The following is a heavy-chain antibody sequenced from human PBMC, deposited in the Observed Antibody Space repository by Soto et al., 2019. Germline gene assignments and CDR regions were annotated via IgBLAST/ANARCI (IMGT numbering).Heavy chain of an antibody. CDR3: ARGALRWSTSWDFDY. CDR1: GGSINSGAYS. Sequence: QLQLQESGSGLVKPSQTLSLTCAVSGGSINSGAYSWSWIRQPPGKGLEWIGYIYHSGSPYYNPSLKSRDTISVDRSKNQFSLNLSSVTAADTAMYYCARGALRWSTSWDFDYWGQGTLVTVSS. CDR2: IYHSGSP. J-gene: IGHJ4*02. V-gene: IGHV4-30-2*01. D-gene: IGHD4-17*01.